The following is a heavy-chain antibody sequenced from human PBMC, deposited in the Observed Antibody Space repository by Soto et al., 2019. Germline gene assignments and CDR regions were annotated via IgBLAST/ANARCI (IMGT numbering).Heavy chain of an antibody. V-gene: IGHV1-8*01. J-gene: IGHJ6*02. CDR3: ARERGYSYGGTDYYYYYGIDV. D-gene: IGHD5-18*01. Sequence: ASVKVSCKASGYTFTSYAINWVRQATGQGLEWMGWMGPNSGKTGYTQKFQGRVTMTSNTSINTAYMELSSLRSEDTAVYYCARERGYSYGGTDYYYYYGIDVWGQGTTVTVSS. CDR2: MGPNSGKT. CDR1: GYTFTSYA.